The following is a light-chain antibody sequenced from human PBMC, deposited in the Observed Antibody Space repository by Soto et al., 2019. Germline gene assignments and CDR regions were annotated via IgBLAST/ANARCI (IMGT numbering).Light chain of an antibody. J-gene: IGKJ1*01. V-gene: IGKV3-20*01. CDR2: GAS. Sequence: VLTQSPGTLSLYPGERATLSCRASQSVSSSYLAWYQQKPGQAPRLLIYGASSRATGIPDRFSGSGSGTDFTLTISRLEPEDFVVYYCQQYGSSPQTFGQGTKVDIK. CDR3: QQYGSSPQT. CDR1: QSVSSSY.